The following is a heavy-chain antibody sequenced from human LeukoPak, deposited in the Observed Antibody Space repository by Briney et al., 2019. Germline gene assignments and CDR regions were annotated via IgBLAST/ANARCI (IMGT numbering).Heavy chain of an antibody. CDR1: GFTFSSYA. CDR2: ISGSGGST. V-gene: IGHV3-23*01. D-gene: IGHD3-10*01. CDR3: AKDLITMVLWSPGIDY. Sequence: GGSLRLSCAASGFTFSSYAMSWVRQAPGKGLEWVSAISGSGGSTYYADSVKGRFTISRDNSKNTLYLRMNSLRAEDTAVYYCAKDLITMVLWSPGIDYWGQGTLVTVSS. J-gene: IGHJ4*02.